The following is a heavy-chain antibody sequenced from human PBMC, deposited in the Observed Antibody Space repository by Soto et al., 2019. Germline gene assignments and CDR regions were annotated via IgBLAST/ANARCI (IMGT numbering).Heavy chain of an antibody. V-gene: IGHV3-33*01. CDR2: IWYDGSHK. D-gene: IGHD3-22*01. CDR3: ASDRSSGYYYLFDD. Sequence: QVQLVESGGGVVQPGRSLRLSCAASGFTFSSYGMHWVRQAPGKGLEWVAVIWYDGSHKYYADSVKGRFTISRDNSKNTLYLQMNSLRAEDTAVYYCASDRSSGYYYLFDDWGQGTLVTVSS. CDR1: GFTFSSYG. J-gene: IGHJ4*02.